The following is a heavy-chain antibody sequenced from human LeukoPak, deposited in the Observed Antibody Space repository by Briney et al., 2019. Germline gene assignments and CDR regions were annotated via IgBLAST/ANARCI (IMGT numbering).Heavy chain of an antibody. CDR3: ARMTVSGRDNWFDP. V-gene: IGHV1-8*03. Sequence: GASVKVSCKASGYTLTQHSMNWVRQATGQGLEWMGWLNPNSGNTGYAQKFQGRVTISRNTSINTAYMELSSLRSEDTAVYYCARMTVSGRDNWFDPWGQGTLVTVSS. CDR2: LNPNSGNT. CDR1: GYTLTQHS. D-gene: IGHD6-19*01. J-gene: IGHJ5*02.